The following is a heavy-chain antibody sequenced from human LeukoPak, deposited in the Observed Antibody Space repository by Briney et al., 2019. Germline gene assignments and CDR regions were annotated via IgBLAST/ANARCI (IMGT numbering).Heavy chain of an antibody. Sequence: ASVKVSCKVSGYSFTASPINWVRQAPGQGLEWMGWIDTYTGNPTYAQGFTGRLVFSLDTSVSTAYLQISSLKAEDTSIYYCGIVAPPFGYWGQGTLVTVSS. CDR1: GYSFTASP. J-gene: IGHJ4*02. CDR3: GIVAPPFGY. CDR2: IDTYTGNP. V-gene: IGHV7-4-1*02. D-gene: IGHD6-6*01.